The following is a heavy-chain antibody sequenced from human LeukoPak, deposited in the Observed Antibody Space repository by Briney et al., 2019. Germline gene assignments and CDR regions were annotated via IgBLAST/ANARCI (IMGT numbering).Heavy chain of an antibody. J-gene: IGHJ4*02. CDR2: ISGSGAST. CDR1: GFTFSSYA. D-gene: IGHD5-24*01. V-gene: IGHV3-23*01. Sequence: GGSLRLSCAASGFTFSSYAMRWVRQAPGKGLEWVSVISGSGASTYYADSVKGRFTISRDNSKNTLYLQMNSLRAEDTAVYSCAKETDYNYIYYFDYWGQGTLVTVSS. CDR3: AKETDYNYIYYFDY.